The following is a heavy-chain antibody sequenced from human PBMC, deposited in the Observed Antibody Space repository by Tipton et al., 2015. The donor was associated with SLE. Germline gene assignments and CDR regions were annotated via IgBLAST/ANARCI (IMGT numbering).Heavy chain of an antibody. CDR3: ARHGRMCSGGSCYSDCANY. CDR1: GESFSGYY. Sequence: TLSLTCAVYGESFSGYYWSWIRQPPGKGLEWIGEINHSGSTNYNPSLKSRVTISVDTSKKQFSLKLRSVTAADTAVYYCARHGRMCSGGSCYSDCANYWGQGTLVTVSS. CDR2: INHSGST. V-gene: IGHV4-34*01. J-gene: IGHJ4*02. D-gene: IGHD2-15*01.